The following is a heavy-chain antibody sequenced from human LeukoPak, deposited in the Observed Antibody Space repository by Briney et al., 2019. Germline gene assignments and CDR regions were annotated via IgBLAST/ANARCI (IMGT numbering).Heavy chain of an antibody. J-gene: IGHJ4*02. CDR3: AKLVLRYFDWLMDY. Sequence: GGSMRLSCAASGFTFSSYGMHWVRQAPGKGLEWVAFIRYDGSNKYYADSVKGRFTISRDNSKNTLYLQMNSLRAEDTAVYYCAKLVLRYFDWLMDYWGQGTLVTVSS. CDR2: IRYDGSNK. D-gene: IGHD3-9*01. V-gene: IGHV3-30*02. CDR1: GFTFSSYG.